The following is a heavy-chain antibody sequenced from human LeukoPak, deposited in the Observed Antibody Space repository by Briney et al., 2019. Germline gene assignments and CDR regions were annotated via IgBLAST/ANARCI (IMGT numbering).Heavy chain of an antibody. CDR1: GFTFSSYG. CDR2: ISDSGGST. V-gene: IGHV3-23*01. Sequence: GGSLRLSCAASGFTFSSYGMSWVRQAPGEGLEWVSAISDSGGSTYYTDSVKGRFTISRDNSKNTLYLQMNSLRAEDTAVYYCAELGITMIGGVWGKGTTVTISS. J-gene: IGHJ6*04. CDR3: AELGITMIGGV. D-gene: IGHD3-10*02.